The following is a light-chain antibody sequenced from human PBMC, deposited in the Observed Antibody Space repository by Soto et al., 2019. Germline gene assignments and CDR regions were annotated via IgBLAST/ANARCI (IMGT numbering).Light chain of an antibody. CDR1: QSVRGSN. Sequence: EIVLTQSPGTLSLSPGQRATLSCRASQSVRGSNLAWYQQKPGQAPRLLIYGASSRATGIPDRFSGSGSGTDFTLTISRLAREDFAVYYCQYYGGSPPVAFGGGTKVDIK. CDR2: GAS. V-gene: IGKV3-20*01. CDR3: QYYGGSPPVA. J-gene: IGKJ4*01.